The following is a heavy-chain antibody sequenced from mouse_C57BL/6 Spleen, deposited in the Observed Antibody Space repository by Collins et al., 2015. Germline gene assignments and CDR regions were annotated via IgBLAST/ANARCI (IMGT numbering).Heavy chain of an antibody. Sequence: QVQLQQPGAELVKPGASVKLSCKASGYTFTSYWMQWVKQRPGQGLEWIGEIDPSDSYTNYNQKFKGKATLTVDTSSSTAYMQLSSLTSEGSAVYYCARYYYGRDYAMDYWGQGTSVTVSS. V-gene: IGHV1-50*01. CDR2: IDPSDSYT. CDR3: ARYYYGRDYAMDY. D-gene: IGHD1-1*01. J-gene: IGHJ4*01. CDR1: GYTFTSYW.